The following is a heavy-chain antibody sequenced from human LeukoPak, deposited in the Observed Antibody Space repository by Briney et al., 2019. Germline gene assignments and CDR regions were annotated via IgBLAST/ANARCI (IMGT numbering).Heavy chain of an antibody. D-gene: IGHD3-3*01. J-gene: IGHJ6*02. CDR1: GYTFTSYY. V-gene: IGHV1-46*01. CDR2: INPSGGRT. Sequence: GASVKVSCKASGYTFTSYYMHWVRQAPGQGLEWMGIINPSGGRTSYAQKFQGRVTMTRDTSTSTVYMELSSLRSEDTAVYYCASGPLVSGFLEWLSRHSTLYGMDVWGQGTTVTVSS. CDR3: ASGPLVSGFLEWLSRHSTLYGMDV.